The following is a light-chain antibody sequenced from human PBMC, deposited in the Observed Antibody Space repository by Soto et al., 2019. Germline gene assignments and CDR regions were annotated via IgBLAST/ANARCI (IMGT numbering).Light chain of an antibody. J-gene: IGKJ2*01. Sequence: PLTQSPSSLSASVGDRVTITCRASQGVSGYLAWYHQKPGKAPKLLIYAASTLQSGVPSRFSGSGYGTDFTLTISSLQPEDFATYYCQQLTSYPYTFGQGTKLEIK. V-gene: IGKV1-9*01. CDR3: QQLTSYPYT. CDR1: QGVSGY. CDR2: AAS.